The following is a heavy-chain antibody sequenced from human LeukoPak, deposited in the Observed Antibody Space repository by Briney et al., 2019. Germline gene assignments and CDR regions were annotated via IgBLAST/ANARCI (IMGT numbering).Heavy chain of an antibody. CDR2: ISGSGEKT. J-gene: IGHJ5*02. CDR1: GFTFSNYA. Sequence: GGSLRLSCTASGFTFSNYAMSWVRQARGKGLEWVSSISGSGEKTYYEDSVKGRFTISRDNSKNTLYLQMNSLRGEDMALYYCAKDPALSDFWTGTPHWFDPRGQGTLVIVSS. V-gene: IGHV3-23*01. D-gene: IGHD3/OR15-3a*01. CDR3: AKDPALSDFWTGTPHWFDP.